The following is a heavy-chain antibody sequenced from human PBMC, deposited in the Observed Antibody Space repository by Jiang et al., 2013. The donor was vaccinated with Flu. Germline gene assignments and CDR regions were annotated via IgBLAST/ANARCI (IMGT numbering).Heavy chain of an antibody. D-gene: IGHD6-13*01. Sequence: KGLEWMGIIYPGDSDTRYSPSFQGQVTISADKSISTAYLQWSSLKASDTAMYYCARAGSSWYYFDYWGQGTLVTVSS. J-gene: IGHJ4*02. CDR3: ARAGSSWYYFDY. CDR2: IYPGDSDT. V-gene: IGHV5-51*01.